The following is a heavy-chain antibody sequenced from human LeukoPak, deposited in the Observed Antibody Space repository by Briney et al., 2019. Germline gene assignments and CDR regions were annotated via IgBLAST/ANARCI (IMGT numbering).Heavy chain of an antibody. V-gene: IGHV3-43*02. CDR1: GFTFGDFA. Sequence: AGGSLRLSCAASGFTFGDFAMHWVRQAPGKGLEWVSLISEDGDTYYGDSVKGRFTVSRDNSKNSLYLQMNSLRTEDTGLYHCARVRTAMEIGAYWGQGTLVTVSS. D-gene: IGHD5-18*01. J-gene: IGHJ4*02. CDR3: ARVRTAMEIGAY. CDR2: ISEDGDT.